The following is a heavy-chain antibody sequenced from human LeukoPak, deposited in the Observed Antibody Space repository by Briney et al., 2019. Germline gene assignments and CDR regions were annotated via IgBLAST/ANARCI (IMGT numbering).Heavy chain of an antibody. J-gene: IGHJ4*02. Sequence: GGSLRLSCAASGFTFHHYSMHWVRQPPGKGLEWVSLISWDGAITYYADSVRGRFTISRDNSKNSLSLEMNSLRTEDTALYYCAKDSNTGGYSFDSWGQGTLVTVSS. CDR1: GFTFHHYS. D-gene: IGHD5-12*01. V-gene: IGHV3-43*01. CDR2: ISWDGAIT. CDR3: AKDSNTGGYSFDS.